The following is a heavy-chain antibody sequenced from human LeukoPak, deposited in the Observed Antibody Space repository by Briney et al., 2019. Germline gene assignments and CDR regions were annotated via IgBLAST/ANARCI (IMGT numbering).Heavy chain of an antibody. Sequence: AGGSLRLSCAASGFTFSSYAMSWVRQAPGKGLEWVSAISGSGGSTYYADSVKGRFTISRDNSENTLYLQMNSLRAEDTAVYYCAKRNLYYDILTGCYNGPIGYWGQGTLVTVSS. CDR3: AKRNLYYDILTGCYNGPIGY. CDR2: ISGSGGST. D-gene: IGHD3-9*01. CDR1: GFTFSSYA. V-gene: IGHV3-23*01. J-gene: IGHJ4*02.